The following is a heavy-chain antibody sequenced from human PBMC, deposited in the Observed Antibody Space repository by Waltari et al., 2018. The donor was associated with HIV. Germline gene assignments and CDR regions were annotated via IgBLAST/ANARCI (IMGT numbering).Heavy chain of an antibody. D-gene: IGHD2-15*01. CDR2: IIPKFGAT. Sequence: QVQLVQSGAEMKMTESSVKVSCKASGGGFSSYTISWVRPAPGQGLEWMGGIIPKFGATNYAQKFQGRVTISADESTSTVYLELTSLRSDDTAVYHCARGGCSGRTCYSKSFDLWGQGTKVTVSS. J-gene: IGHJ3*01. V-gene: IGHV1-69*01. CDR3: ARGGCSGRTCYSKSFDL. CDR1: GGGFSSYT.